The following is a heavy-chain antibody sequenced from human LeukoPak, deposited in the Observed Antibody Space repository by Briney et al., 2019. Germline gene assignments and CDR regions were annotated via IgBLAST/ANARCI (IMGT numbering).Heavy chain of an antibody. V-gene: IGHV3-53*01. D-gene: IGHD2-21*01. CDR3: VRNSGELGA. J-gene: IGHJ5*02. Sequence: PGGSLRLSCAASGFTVSNNYMSWVRRAAGKGLEWVALIYSAGGTYYADSVKGRFTISRDNSKNTLHLQMNSVRSEDTAVYYCVRNSGELGAWGQGTLVTVFS. CDR1: GFTVSNNY. CDR2: IYSAGGT.